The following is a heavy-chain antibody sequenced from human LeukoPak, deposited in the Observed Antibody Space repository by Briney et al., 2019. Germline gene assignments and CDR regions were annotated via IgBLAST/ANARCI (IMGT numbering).Heavy chain of an antibody. Sequence: PSETLSLTCVVSGGSMRSSSYYWGWIRQSPGGGVEYIGSSYYIGNTFYSPSLQSRVTISVDTSKSQFSLKLSSVTAADTAVYYCARGRVYGSGSYPKKSGYYFDYWGQGTLVTVSS. CDR2: SYYIGNT. CDR1: GGSMRSSSYY. V-gene: IGHV4-39*07. J-gene: IGHJ4*02. D-gene: IGHD3-10*01. CDR3: ARGRVYGSGSYPKKSGYYFDY.